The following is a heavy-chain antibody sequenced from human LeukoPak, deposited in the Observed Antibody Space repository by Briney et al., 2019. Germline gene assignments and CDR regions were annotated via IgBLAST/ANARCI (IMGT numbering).Heavy chain of an antibody. V-gene: IGHV4-34*01. Sequence: PSETLSLTCAVYGGSFSGDFWSWIRQSPGKGLEWIGEINHSGSTNYNPSLKSRVTISVDTSKNQFSLKLSSVTAADTAVYFCARGPYSYDSSGAFDIWGQGTMVTVSS. CDR2: INHSGST. D-gene: IGHD3-22*01. J-gene: IGHJ3*02. CDR1: GGSFSGDF. CDR3: ARGPYSYDSSGAFDI.